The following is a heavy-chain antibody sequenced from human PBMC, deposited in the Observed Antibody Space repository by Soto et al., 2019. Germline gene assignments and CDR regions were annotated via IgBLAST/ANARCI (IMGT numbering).Heavy chain of an antibody. V-gene: IGHV3-23*01. D-gene: IGHD3-22*01. CDR2: ISGSGGST. CDR1: GFTFSSYA. J-gene: IGHJ4*02. CDR3: AKSGPYYYDSSGYYPG. Sequence: GGSLRLSCAASGFTFSSYAMSWVRQAPGKGLEWVSAISGSGGSTYYADSVKGRFTISRDNSKNTLYLQMNSLRAEDTAVYYCAKSGPYYYDSSGYYPGWGQGTLVTV.